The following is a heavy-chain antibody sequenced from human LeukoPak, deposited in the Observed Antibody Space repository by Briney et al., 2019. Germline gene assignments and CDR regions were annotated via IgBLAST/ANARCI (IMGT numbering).Heavy chain of an antibody. D-gene: IGHD4-17*01. CDR1: GGSISSYY. Sequence: SETLSLTCTVSGGSISSYYWSWIRQPPGKGLEWIGYIYTSGSTNYNPSLKSRVTISVDTSKNQFSLKLSSVTAADTAVYYCARETYGDYGRGYFDYWGQGTLVTVSS. V-gene: IGHV4-4*09. J-gene: IGHJ4*02. CDR3: ARETYGDYGRGYFDY. CDR2: IYTSGST.